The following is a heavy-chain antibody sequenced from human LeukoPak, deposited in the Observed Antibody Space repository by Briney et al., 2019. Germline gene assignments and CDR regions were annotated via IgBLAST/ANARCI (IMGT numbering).Heavy chain of an antibody. CDR2: IWYDGSER. D-gene: IGHD3-22*01. V-gene: IGHV3-33*03. CDR1: GFTFSSYG. Sequence: GGSLRLSCAASGFTFSSYGMHWVRQAPGKGLEWVAIIWYDGSERYYADSVKGRLTISRDNAKKTLYLQMNSLRAEDTALYYCAKVGGAMIDAFDIWGQGTMVTVSS. J-gene: IGHJ3*02. CDR3: AKVGGAMIDAFDI.